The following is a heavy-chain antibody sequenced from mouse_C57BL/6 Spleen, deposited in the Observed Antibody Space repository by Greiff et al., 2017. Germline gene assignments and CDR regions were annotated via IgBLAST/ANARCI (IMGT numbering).Heavy chain of an antibody. J-gene: IGHJ4*01. V-gene: IGHV5-9*01. CDR3: ARERLGRDYAMDY. Sequence: EVTVVESGGGLVKPGGSLKLSCAASGFTFSSYTMSWVRQTPEKRLEWVATISGGGGNTYYPASVKGRFTISRANAKNTLYLQMSSLRSEDTALDYCARERLGRDYAMDYWGQGTSVTVSS. CDR2: ISGGGGNT. D-gene: IGHD4-1*01. CDR1: GFTFSSYT.